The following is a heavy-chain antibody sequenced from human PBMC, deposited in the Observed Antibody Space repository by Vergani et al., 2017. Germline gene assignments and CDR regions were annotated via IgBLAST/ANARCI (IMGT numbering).Heavy chain of an antibody. CDR2: IYTSGST. J-gene: IGHJ4*02. V-gene: IGHV4-39*07. D-gene: IGHD6-13*01. CDR3: ASRKAGYSSSWYEY. CDR1: GGSISSSSYY. Sequence: QLQLQESGPGLVKPSETLSLTCTVSGGSISSSSYYWGWIRQPPGKGLEWIGSIYTSGSTNYNPSLKSRVTISVDTSKNQFSLKLSSVTAADTAVYYCASRKAGYSSSWYEYWGQGTLVTVSS.